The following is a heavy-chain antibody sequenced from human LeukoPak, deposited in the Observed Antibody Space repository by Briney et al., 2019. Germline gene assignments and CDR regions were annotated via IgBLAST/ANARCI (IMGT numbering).Heavy chain of an antibody. D-gene: IGHD6-13*01. CDR2: ISSSGSTI. CDR3: ARRGSWYSYNWFDP. J-gene: IGHJ5*02. Sequence: PGGSLRLSCAASGFTFSSYEMNWVRQAPGKGLEWVSYISSSGSTIYYADSVKGRFTISRDNAKNSLYLQMNSLRAEDTAVYYCARRGSWYSYNWFDPWGQGTLVTVSS. CDR1: GFTFSSYE. V-gene: IGHV3-48*03.